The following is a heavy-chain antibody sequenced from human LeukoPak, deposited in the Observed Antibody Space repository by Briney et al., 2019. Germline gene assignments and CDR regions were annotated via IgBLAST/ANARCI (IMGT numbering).Heavy chain of an antibody. V-gene: IGHV3-48*01. J-gene: IGHJ6*03. CDR1: GFTFSSYS. Sequence: PGGSLRLSCAASGFTFSSYSMNWVRQAPGKGLEWVSYIGSSSSTIYYADSVKGRFTISRDNAKNSLYLQMNSLRAEDTAVYYCARVGWSGPMDVWGKGTTVTVSS. CDR2: IGSSSSTI. CDR3: ARVGWSGPMDV. D-gene: IGHD3-3*01.